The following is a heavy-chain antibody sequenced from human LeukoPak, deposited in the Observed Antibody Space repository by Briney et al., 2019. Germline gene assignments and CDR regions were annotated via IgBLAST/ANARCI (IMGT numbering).Heavy chain of an antibody. CDR1: GYTFTAYY. CDR3: ARDGRDGYNLVHY. J-gene: IGHJ4*02. D-gene: IGHD5-24*01. Sequence: ASVKVSCKASGYTFTAYYIHWVRQAPGQGLEWMGWINPNSGGTNYAQKFQGRVTMTRATSISAVYMELNRLRSDDTAVYYCARDGRDGYNLVHYWGQGTLVTVSS. V-gene: IGHV1-2*02. CDR2: INPNSGGT.